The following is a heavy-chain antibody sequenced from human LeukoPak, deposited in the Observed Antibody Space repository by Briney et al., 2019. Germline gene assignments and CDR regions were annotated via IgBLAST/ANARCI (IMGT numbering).Heavy chain of an antibody. V-gene: IGHV1-18*01. Sequence: AASVKVSCKASGYIFTSYGISWVRQAPGQGLEWMGWISAYNGHTRYVQKLQDRVTMTTDTSTSTAYMDLRSLRSDDTAVYYCARDLTHRRNYDNSGYQIVPAFWGQGTLVTVSS. CDR3: ARDLTHRRNYDNSGYQIVPAF. CDR2: ISAYNGHT. CDR1: GYIFTSYG. D-gene: IGHD3-22*01. J-gene: IGHJ4*02.